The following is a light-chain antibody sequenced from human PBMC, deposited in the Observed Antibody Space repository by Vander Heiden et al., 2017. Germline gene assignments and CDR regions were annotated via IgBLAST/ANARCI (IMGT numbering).Light chain of an antibody. CDR3: CSYAGSLWV. J-gene: IGLJ3*02. V-gene: IGLV2-11*01. CDR2: DVT. Sequence: QSALTQPGSVSATPGQAVTISCTGASSEVGGYNYVYWYPQHPGKAPNHMIYDVTKRPSGVPDRFSGSKSGIMASLTVSGLQAEDEAYYYCCSYAGSLWVFGGGTELTVL. CDR1: SSEVGGYNY.